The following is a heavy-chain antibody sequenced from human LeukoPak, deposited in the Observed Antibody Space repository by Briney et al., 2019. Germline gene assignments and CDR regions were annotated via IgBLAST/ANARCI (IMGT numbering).Heavy chain of an antibody. CDR1: GFTFSSYW. CDR2: IDSDGSNT. CDR3: ARAWVGIAVAGRGFDY. V-gene: IGHV3-74*01. D-gene: IGHD6-19*01. Sequence: PGGSLRLSCAASGFTFSSYWMHWVRQAPGKGLVWVSRIDSDGSNTNYADSVKGRFTVSRDNAKNSLYLQMNSLRAEDTAVYYCARAWVGIAVAGRGFDYWGQGTLVTVSS. J-gene: IGHJ4*02.